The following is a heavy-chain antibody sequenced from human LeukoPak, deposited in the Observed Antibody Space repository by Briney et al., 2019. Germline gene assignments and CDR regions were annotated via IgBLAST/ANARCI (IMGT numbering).Heavy chain of an antibody. Sequence: PSETLSLTCSVSGGSISTYYWSWIRQPAGRGVEWIGRIYTSGGTNYNPSLKSRVTMSVDTSKNQFSLRMTSVTAADTALYWCARVQPPATKGAFDIWGQGTMVTVPS. CDR2: IYTSGGT. J-gene: IGHJ3*02. CDR3: ARVQPPATKGAFDI. D-gene: IGHD2-2*01. V-gene: IGHV4-4*07. CDR1: GGSISTYY.